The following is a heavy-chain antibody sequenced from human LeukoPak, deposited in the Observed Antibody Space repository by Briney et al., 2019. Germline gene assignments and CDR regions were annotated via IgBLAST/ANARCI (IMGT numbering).Heavy chain of an antibody. Sequence: PSETLSLTCTVSGGSISSSSYYWGWIRQPPGKGLEWIGSIYYSGSTHNNPSLKSRVTMPVDTSKNQFSLKLSSVTAADTAVYYCARSYCSSTSCPFDYWGQGTLVTVSS. CDR2: IYYSGST. D-gene: IGHD2-2*01. CDR1: GGSISSSSYY. V-gene: IGHV4-39*07. J-gene: IGHJ4*02. CDR3: ARSYCSSTSCPFDY.